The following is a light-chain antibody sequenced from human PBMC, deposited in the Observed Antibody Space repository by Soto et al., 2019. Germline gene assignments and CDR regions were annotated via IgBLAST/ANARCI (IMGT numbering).Light chain of an antibody. J-gene: IGLJ1*01. CDR1: TFNIGRNT. Sequence: QSVLTQPPSASGTPGQRITISCSGDTFNIGRNTVTWYQQLPGQAPKLLIYDNKQRPSGVPDRLSGSKSGTSASLAISGLQSEDESDYYCAAWDDSLSYFVFGTGTKVTVL. CDR2: DNK. V-gene: IGLV1-44*01. CDR3: AAWDDSLSYFV.